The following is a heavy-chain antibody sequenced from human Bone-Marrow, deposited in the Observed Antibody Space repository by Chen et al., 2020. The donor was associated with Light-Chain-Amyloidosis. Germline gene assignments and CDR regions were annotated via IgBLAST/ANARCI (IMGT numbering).Heavy chain of an antibody. Sequence: QLQLQESGPGLVRPSETLYLTCTVSGGSISINSYYWGWIRQPLGKGLEWIGSMSYSGSTYYSPSLKSRVTISVDTPKNQFSLRLNSVTAADTALYYCARMFGFCSGGSCYSAYFDYWGQGALVTVSS. D-gene: IGHD2-15*01. J-gene: IGHJ4*02. V-gene: IGHV4-39*01. CDR3: ARMFGFCSGGSCYSAYFDY. CDR1: GGSISINSYY. CDR2: MSYSGST.